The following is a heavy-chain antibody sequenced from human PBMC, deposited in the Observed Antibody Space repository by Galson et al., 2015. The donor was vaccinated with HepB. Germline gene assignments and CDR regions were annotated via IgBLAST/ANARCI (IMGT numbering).Heavy chain of an antibody. V-gene: IGHV1-2*06. CDR1: GYSFTDYY. J-gene: IGHJ4*02. Sequence: SVKVSCKASGYSFTDYYMHWVRQAPGQGLEWMGRINPNSGGTNYAQKFQGRVTMTRDMSISTAYMELSRLRSDDTAVYYCARGSNTYYDTSSYYLVFDYWGQGTLVTVSS. D-gene: IGHD3-22*01. CDR2: INPNSGGT. CDR3: ARGSNTYYDTSSYYLVFDY.